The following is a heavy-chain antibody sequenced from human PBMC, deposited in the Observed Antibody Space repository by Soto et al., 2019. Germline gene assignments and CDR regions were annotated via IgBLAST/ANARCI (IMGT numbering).Heavy chain of an antibody. V-gene: IGHV1-69*01. CDR3: AGYDSSGYWVGYYYGMDV. J-gene: IGHJ6*02. CDR2: IIPIFGTA. D-gene: IGHD3-22*01. Sequence: QVQLVQSGAEVKKPGSSVKVSCKASGGTFSSYAISWVRQAPGQGLEWMGGIIPIFGTANYAQKFQGRVTITADESTSTAYMELSSLRSEDTAVYYCAGYDSSGYWVGYYYGMDVWGQGTTVTVSS. CDR1: GGTFSSYA.